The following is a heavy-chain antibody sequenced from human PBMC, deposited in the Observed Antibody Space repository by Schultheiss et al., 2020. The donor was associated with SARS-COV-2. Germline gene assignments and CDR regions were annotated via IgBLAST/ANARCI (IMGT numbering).Heavy chain of an antibody. D-gene: IGHD3-3*01. CDR3: ARHARGDITIFGVVTH. V-gene: IGHV4-39*01. CDR2: IYYSGST. Sequence: SETLSLTCAVYGGSFSGYYWGWIRQPPGKGLEWIGSIYYSGSTYYNPSLKSRVTISVDTSKNQFSLKLSSVTAADTAVYYCARHARGDITIFGVVTHWGQGTLVTVSS. J-gene: IGHJ4*02. CDR1: GGSFSGYY.